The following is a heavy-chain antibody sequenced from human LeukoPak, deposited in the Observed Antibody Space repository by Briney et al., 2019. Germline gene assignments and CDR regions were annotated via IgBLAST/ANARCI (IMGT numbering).Heavy chain of an antibody. J-gene: IGHJ4*02. D-gene: IGHD1-26*01. Sequence: GGSLRLSCAASGITFSIYSLSWVSKAPGKGLEWVSSISSSSSYIYYADSVKGRFTISRDNAKNSLYLQMNSLRAEDTAVYYCARAGSGSDYYFDYWGQGSLVTVCS. CDR3: ARAGSGSDYYFDY. CDR1: GITFSIYS. V-gene: IGHV3-21*01. CDR2: ISSSSSYI.